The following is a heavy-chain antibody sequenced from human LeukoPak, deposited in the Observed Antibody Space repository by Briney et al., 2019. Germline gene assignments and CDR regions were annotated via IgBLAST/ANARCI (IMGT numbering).Heavy chain of an antibody. V-gene: IGHV4-61*02. D-gene: IGHD6-6*01. J-gene: IGHJ3*02. CDR1: GGSISSGSYY. CDR3: ASDEYSSSSGLFAFDI. Sequence: PSQTLSLTCTVSGGSISSGSYYWSWIRQPAGKGLEWIGRIYTSGSTNYNPSLKSRVTISVDTSKNQFSLKLSSVTAADTAVYYCASDEYSSSSGLFAFDIWGQGTMVTVSS. CDR2: IYTSGST.